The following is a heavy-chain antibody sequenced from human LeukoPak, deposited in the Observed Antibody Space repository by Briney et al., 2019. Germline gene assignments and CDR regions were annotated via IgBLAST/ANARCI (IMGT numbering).Heavy chain of an antibody. CDR2: ISWNSGSI. D-gene: IGHD2-2*01. CDR3: AKAIGSSTGSFDY. Sequence: PGGSLRLSCAASGFTFDDYAMHWVRQAPGKGLEWVSGISWNSGSIGYADSVKGRFTISRDNTKNSLYLQMNSLRAEDMVLYYCAKAIGSSTGSFDYWGQGTLVTVSS. V-gene: IGHV3-9*03. CDR1: GFTFDDYA. J-gene: IGHJ4*02.